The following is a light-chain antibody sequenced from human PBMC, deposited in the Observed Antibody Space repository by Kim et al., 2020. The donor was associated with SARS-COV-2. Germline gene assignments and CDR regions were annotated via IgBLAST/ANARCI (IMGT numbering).Light chain of an antibody. Sequence: LSASVGDRVTITWRASQSIITWLAWYQQKPGKAPNLLIYKASSLQSGVPSRFSGSGSGTEFTLTISSLQPDDFATYFCQQYHSYYTFGQGTKLEI. CDR1: QSIITW. CDR3: QQYHSYYT. CDR2: KAS. V-gene: IGKV1-5*03. J-gene: IGKJ2*01.